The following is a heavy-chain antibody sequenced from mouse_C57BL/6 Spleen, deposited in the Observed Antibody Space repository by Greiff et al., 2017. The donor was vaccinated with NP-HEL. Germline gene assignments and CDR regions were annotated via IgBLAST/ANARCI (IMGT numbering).Heavy chain of an antibody. V-gene: IGHV1-81*01. J-gene: IGHJ2*01. CDR2: IYPRSGNT. CDR3: ANFFDY. Sequence: QVQLQQPGAELVKPGASVKVSCKASGYTFTSYGISWVKQRTGQGLEWIGEIYPRSGNTYYNEKFKGKATLTADKSSSTAYMELRSLTSEDSAVYFCANFFDYWGQGTTLTVSS. CDR1: GYTFTSYG.